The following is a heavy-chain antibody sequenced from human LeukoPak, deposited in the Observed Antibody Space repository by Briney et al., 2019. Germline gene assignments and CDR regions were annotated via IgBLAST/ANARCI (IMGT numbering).Heavy chain of an antibody. CDR3: ARERYYGSGSYPPYYFDY. Sequence: SETLFLTCTVSGGSISSGGYYWSWIRQHPGKGLEWIGYIYYSGSTYYNPSLKSRVTISVDTSKNQFSLKLSSVTAADTAVYYCARERYYGSGSYPPYYFDYWGQGTLVTVSS. CDR2: IYYSGST. V-gene: IGHV4-31*03. D-gene: IGHD3-10*01. CDR1: GGSISSGGYY. J-gene: IGHJ4*02.